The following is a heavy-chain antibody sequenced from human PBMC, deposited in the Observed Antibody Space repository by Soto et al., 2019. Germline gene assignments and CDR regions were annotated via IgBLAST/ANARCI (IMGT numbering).Heavy chain of an antibody. CDR2: IDTDGSRT. V-gene: IGHV3-74*01. CDR1: GFTLRSYW. J-gene: IGHJ5*02. Sequence: EVQLVESGGGLVQPGGSLRLSCAASGFTLRSYWMHWIRQAPGKGPMWVSRIDTDGSRTTYPDSVKGRFTISRDNAKNMMYLQMNSLRAEDTAVYYCVRDRPHNWFDPWGQGTLVTVSS. CDR3: VRDRPHNWFDP. D-gene: IGHD6-6*01.